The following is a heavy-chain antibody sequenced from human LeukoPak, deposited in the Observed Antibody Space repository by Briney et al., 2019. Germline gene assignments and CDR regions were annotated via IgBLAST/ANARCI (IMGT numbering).Heavy chain of an antibody. J-gene: IGHJ4*02. CDR2: IAHHGSNK. D-gene: IGHD2-8*02. Sequence: QAGGSLRLSCAASGFTFIDYYMSWIRQAPGKGLEWVSYIAHHGSNKYYADSVKGRFTISRDNSKRTLYLQMNSLRADDTAVYYCAKDGSWSCTDWGQGTLVTVSS. CDR3: AKDGSWSCTD. CDR1: GFTFIDYY. V-gene: IGHV3-30*02.